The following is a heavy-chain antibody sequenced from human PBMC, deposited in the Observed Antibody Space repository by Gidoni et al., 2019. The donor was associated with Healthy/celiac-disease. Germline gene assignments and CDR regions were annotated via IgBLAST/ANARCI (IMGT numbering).Heavy chain of an antibody. J-gene: IGHJ4*02. CDR1: GFTFSSYA. CDR3: ASLGEYSGYDFFFT. V-gene: IGHV3-23*04. CDR2: ISGSVGSP. D-gene: IGHD5-12*01. Sequence: EVQLVESGGGLVQPGGSLRLSCAASGFTFSSYAMSWVRQAQGKGLEWVSSISGSVGSPYYAASVKGRFTISRDNSKTTLYLQMTSLRAEDTAVYSCASLGEYSGYDFFFTWGQGTLVTVSS.